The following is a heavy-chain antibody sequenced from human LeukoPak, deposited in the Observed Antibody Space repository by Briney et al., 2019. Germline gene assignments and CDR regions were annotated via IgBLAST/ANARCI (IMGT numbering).Heavy chain of an antibody. CDR3: ARGDYYGSSGYYTDAFDI. V-gene: IGHV1-2*02. CDR1: GYTFTGYY. Sequence: GASVKVSCKASGYTFTGYYMHWVRQAPGQGLEWMGWINPNSGGTNYAQKFQGRVTMTRDTSISTAYMELSRLRSDDTAVYYCARGDYYGSSGYYTDAFDIWGQGTMVTVSS. D-gene: IGHD3-22*01. CDR2: INPNSGGT. J-gene: IGHJ3*02.